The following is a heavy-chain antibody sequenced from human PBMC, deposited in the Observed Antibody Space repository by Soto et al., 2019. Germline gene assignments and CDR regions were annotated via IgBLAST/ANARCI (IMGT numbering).Heavy chain of an antibody. Sequence: GGSLRLSCAASGFTFSSYWMSWARQAPGKGLEWVANIKQDGSEKYYVDSVKGRFTISRDNAKNSLYLQMNSLRAEDTAVYYCAILRVAVTVLGYYYYYGMDVWGQGTTVTVSS. CDR3: AILRVAVTVLGYYYYYGMDV. CDR1: GFTFSSYW. J-gene: IGHJ6*02. CDR2: IKQDGSEK. V-gene: IGHV3-7*03. D-gene: IGHD6-19*01.